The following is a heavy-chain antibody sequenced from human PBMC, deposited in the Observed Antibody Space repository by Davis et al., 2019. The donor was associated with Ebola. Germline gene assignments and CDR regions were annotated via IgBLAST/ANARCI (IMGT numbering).Heavy chain of an antibody. J-gene: IGHJ4*02. CDR2: INSDGSST. CDR3: ARVRYGDPYYFDY. Sequence: GESLKISCAASGFTFSSYAMHWVRQAPGKGLVWVSRINSDGSSTNYADSVKGRFTISRDNAKNTLYLQMNSLRAEDTAVYYCARVRYGDPYYFDYWGQGTLVAVSS. CDR1: GFTFSSYA. V-gene: IGHV3-74*01. D-gene: IGHD4-17*01.